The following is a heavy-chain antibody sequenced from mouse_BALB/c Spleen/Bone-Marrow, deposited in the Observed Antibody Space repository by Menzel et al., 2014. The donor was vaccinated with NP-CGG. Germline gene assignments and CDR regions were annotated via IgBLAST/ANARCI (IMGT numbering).Heavy chain of an antibody. Sequence: QVQLKQSGAEVVKPGASVKLSCKTSGYTFTNYWIQWVKQRPGQGLGWIGEIFPGTDTSYYNEKFKDKATLTVDTSSSAPCIQLSNLTSEDSAVYFCSRNYDYDEGAWFTYWGQGTLVTVSA. J-gene: IGHJ3*01. CDR2: IFPGTDTS. CDR1: GYTFTNYW. CDR3: SRNYDYDEGAWFTY. D-gene: IGHD2-4*01. V-gene: IGHV1S132*01.